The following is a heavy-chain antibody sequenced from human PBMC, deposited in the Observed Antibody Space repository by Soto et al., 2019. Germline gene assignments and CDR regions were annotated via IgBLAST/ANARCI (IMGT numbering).Heavy chain of an antibody. Sequence: GGSLRLSCAASGFTFSSYAMSWVRQAPGKGLEWVSAISGSGGSTYYADSVKGRFTIARDNSKNTMYLQMNSLRSEDTAVYYWAKDYYDFWRGYYRIGYYYYYMDVWGKGTTVTVSS. CDR3: AKDYYDFWRGYYRIGYYYYYMDV. V-gene: IGHV3-23*01. CDR2: ISGSGGST. CDR1: GFTFSSYA. J-gene: IGHJ6*03. D-gene: IGHD3-3*01.